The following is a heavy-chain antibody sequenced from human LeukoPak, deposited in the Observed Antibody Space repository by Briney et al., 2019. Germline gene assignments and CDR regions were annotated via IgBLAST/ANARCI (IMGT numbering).Heavy chain of an antibody. J-gene: IGHJ4*02. D-gene: IGHD6-6*01. CDR1: GGSVSSYY. V-gene: IGHV4-59*08. Sequence: PSETPSLTCSVSGGSVSSYYWSWIRQPPGKGLEWIGYVYYTGSTNYNPSLKSRVTMFEDKSKNQFSLRLYSVTVADTAVYYCARHFAYSSSSYFDYWGQGSLVTVSS. CDR2: VYYTGST. CDR3: ARHFAYSSSSYFDY.